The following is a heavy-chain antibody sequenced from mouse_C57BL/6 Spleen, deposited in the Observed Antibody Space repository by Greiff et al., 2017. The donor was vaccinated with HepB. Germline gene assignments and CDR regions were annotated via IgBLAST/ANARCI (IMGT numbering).Heavy chain of an antibody. D-gene: IGHD3-3*01. CDR1: GYTFTSYW. J-gene: IGHJ3*01. V-gene: IGHV1-59*01. Sequence: VQLQQSGAELVRPGTSVKLSCKASGYTFTSYWMHWVKQRPGQGLEWIGVIDPSDSYTNYNQKFKGKATLTVDTSSSTAYMQLSSLTSEDSAVYYCARSQTGTGFAYWGQGTLVTVSA. CDR3: ARSQTGTGFAY. CDR2: IDPSDSYT.